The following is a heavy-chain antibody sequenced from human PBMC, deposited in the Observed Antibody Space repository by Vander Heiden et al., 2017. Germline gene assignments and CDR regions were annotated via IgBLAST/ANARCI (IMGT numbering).Heavy chain of an antibody. CDR1: GFTLSTYW. Sequence: EVQLVESGGGLVQIGGSLRLSCAASGFTLSTYWMHWVRQAPGKGLGWVSRISTDGSSTSYADSVQGRFTISRDNAKNTLYLQMNSLRAEDTAVYYCARVPSRNGDYAFGAFDIWGQGTMVTVSS. CDR2: ISTDGSST. D-gene: IGHD4-17*01. V-gene: IGHV3-74*01. J-gene: IGHJ3*02. CDR3: ARVPSRNGDYAFGAFDI.